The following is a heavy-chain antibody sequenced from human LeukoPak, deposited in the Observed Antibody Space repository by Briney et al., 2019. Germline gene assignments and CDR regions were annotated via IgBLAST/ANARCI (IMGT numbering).Heavy chain of an antibody. D-gene: IGHD3-22*01. CDR1: GGSISSGGYY. Sequence: SETLSLTCTVSGGSISSGGYYWSWIRQHPGKGLEWIGYIYYSGSTYYNPSLKSRVTISVDTSRNQFSLKLSSVTAADTAVYYWARKTMIVFVVFDMGGKGKMVTFSS. J-gene: IGHJ3*02. CDR2: IYYSGST. CDR3: ARKTMIVFVVFDM. V-gene: IGHV4-31*03.